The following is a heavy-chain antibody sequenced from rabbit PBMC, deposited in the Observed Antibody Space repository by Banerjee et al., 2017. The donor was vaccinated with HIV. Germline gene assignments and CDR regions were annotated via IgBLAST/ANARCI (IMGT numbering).Heavy chain of an antibody. D-gene: IGHD1-1*01. J-gene: IGHJ4*01. CDR1: RFSFSDRDV. Sequence: QEQLVESGGGLVQPEGSLTLTCKASRFSFSDRDVMCWVRQAPGKGLEWIACINTATGKGLYENWAKGELTSSTASSTTVNLQMASLTAANTATDFWARDLAGVIGGNFNLWGPGTLVTVS. V-gene: IGHV1S45*01. CDR2: INTATGKG. CDR3: ARDLAGVIGGNFNL.